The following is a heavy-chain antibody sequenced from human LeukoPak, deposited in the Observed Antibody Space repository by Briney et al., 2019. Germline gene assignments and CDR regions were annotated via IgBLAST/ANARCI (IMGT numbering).Heavy chain of an antibody. CDR3: SFPGGTGWSFEY. Sequence: PGGSLRLSCAGSGFSFGTYGMQWVRQAPGKGLEWVAFIRYDGSDKYYADSVKDRFTISRDNFKNTLYLQMNSLRPEDTAVYYCSFPGGTGWSFEYSGQGTLVTVSS. V-gene: IGHV3-30*02. CDR2: IRYDGSDK. D-gene: IGHD6-19*01. J-gene: IGHJ4*02. CDR1: GFSFGTYG.